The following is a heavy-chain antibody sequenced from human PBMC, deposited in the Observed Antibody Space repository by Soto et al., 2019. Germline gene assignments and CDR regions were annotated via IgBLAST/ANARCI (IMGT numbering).Heavy chain of an antibody. D-gene: IGHD5-18*01. CDR3: AKDGGYSYGYSPRYYYGMDV. CDR1: GFTFSSYA. J-gene: IGHJ6*02. Sequence: EVQLLESGGGLVQPGGSLRLSCAASGFTFSSYAMSWVRQAPGKGLEWVSAISGSGGSTYYADSVKGRFTISRDNSKNTLYLQMNSLRAEDTAGYYCAKDGGYSYGYSPRYYYGMDVWGQGTTVTVSS. CDR2: ISGSGGST. V-gene: IGHV3-23*01.